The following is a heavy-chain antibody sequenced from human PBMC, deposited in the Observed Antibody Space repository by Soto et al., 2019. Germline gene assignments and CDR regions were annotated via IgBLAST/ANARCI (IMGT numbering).Heavy chain of an antibody. D-gene: IGHD6-13*01. V-gene: IGHV1-3*01. CDR2: INAGSGNT. J-gene: IGHJ5*02. CDR3: ARGLAADGA. CDR1: GYTFTHYA. Sequence: QVQLVQSGAEVKKPGASVKVSCTASGYTFTHYAIHWVRHAPGQRLEWMGFINAGSGNTKYSQTFQGRLTFTKDTSSSTANRDLSSLRSEDTAIYDCARGLAADGAWGQGTLVTVSS.